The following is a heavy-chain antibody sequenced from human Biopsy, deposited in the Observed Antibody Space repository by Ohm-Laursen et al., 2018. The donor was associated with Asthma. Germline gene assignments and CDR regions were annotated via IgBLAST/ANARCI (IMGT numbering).Heavy chain of an antibody. CDR3: ARTFHFWSPYLAEHYQL. D-gene: IGHD3-3*02. CDR2: IWHDGSNK. J-gene: IGHJ1*01. V-gene: IGHV3-33*01. CDR1: GFTFSSYG. Sequence: SLRLSCAASGFTFSSYGMHWIRQAPGKGLEWVAVIWHDGSNKYYADSVKGRFTISRDNSKNTLYLQMNSLRAEDTAVYYCARTFHFWSPYLAEHYQLWGQGTLVTVSS.